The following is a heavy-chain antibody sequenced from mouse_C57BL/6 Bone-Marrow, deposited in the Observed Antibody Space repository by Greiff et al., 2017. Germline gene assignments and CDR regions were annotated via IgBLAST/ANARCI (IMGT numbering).Heavy chain of an antibody. D-gene: IGHD2-3*01. J-gene: IGHJ1*03. CDR3: VGDGYFDWYFDV. V-gene: IGHV1-26*01. Sequence: EVQLHQSGPELVKPGASVKISCKASGYTFTDYYMNWVKQSHGKSLEWIGDINPNNGGTSYNQKFKGKATLTVDKSSSTAYMELRSLTSEYSAVYYCVGDGYFDWYFDVWGTGTTVTVSS. CDR2: INPNNGGT. CDR1: GYTFTDYY.